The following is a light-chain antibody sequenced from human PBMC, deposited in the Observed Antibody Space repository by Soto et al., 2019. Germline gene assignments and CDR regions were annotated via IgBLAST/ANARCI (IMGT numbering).Light chain of an antibody. V-gene: IGKV3-20*01. Sequence: EIVLTQSPGTLSLSPGERATLSCRASQSVSSSYLAWYQQKPGQAPRLLIYGASSRATGIPDRFSGSGSGTDFTLTISRLEPEDFATYYCQQASTFPFTFGGGTEVQIK. J-gene: IGKJ4*01. CDR3: QQASTFPFT. CDR1: QSVSSSY. CDR2: GAS.